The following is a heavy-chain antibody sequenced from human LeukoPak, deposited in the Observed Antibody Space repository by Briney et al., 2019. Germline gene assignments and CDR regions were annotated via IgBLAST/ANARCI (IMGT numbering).Heavy chain of an antibody. CDR3: ARDKNRGGYDYPPLV. CDR1: GYTFTGFY. D-gene: IGHD5-12*01. J-gene: IGHJ4*02. V-gene: IGHV1-18*04. Sequence: ASVKVSCKASGYTFTGFYIRWVRQAPGQGLEWMGWVSAYNGNTNYAQKLQGRVTMTTDTSTSTAYMELRSLRSDDTAVYYCARDKNRGGYDYPPLVWGQGTLVTVSS. CDR2: VSAYNGNT.